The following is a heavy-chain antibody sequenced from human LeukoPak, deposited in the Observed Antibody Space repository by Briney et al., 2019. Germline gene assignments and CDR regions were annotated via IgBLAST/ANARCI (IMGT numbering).Heavy chain of an antibody. D-gene: IGHD2-15*01. CDR1: GFTVSSNY. Sequence: GGSLRLSCAASGFTVSSNYMSWVRQAPGKGLEWVSVIYSGGSTYYADSVKGGFTISRDNSKNTLYLQMNSLRAEDTAVYYCARVQGYCSGGSCYSYYYYGMDVWGQGTTVTVSS. J-gene: IGHJ6*02. CDR2: IYSGGST. V-gene: IGHV3-66*01. CDR3: ARVQGYCSGGSCYSYYYYGMDV.